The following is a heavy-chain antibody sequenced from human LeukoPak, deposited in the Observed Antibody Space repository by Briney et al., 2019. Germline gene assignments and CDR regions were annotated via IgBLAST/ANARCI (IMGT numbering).Heavy chain of an antibody. CDR1: GGTFSSYA. V-gene: IGHV1-18*01. CDR3: ARLTGTPYNWFDP. CDR2: ISAYNGNT. J-gene: IGHJ5*02. D-gene: IGHD1-20*01. Sequence: ASVKVSCKASGGTFSSYAISWVRQAPGQGLEWMGWISAYNGNTNYAQKLQGRVTMTTDTSTGTAYMELRSLRSDDTAVYYCARLTGTPYNWFDPWGQGTLVTVSS.